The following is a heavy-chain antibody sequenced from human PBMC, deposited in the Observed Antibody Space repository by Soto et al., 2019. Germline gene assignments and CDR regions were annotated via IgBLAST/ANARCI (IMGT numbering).Heavy chain of an antibody. CDR1: GFTFSSYA. V-gene: IGHV3-30-3*01. CDR2: ISYDGSNK. D-gene: IGHD3-22*01. J-gene: IGHJ3*02. CDR3: ARETGDSSGYYVTTDAFDI. Sequence: QVQLVESGGGVVQPGRSLRLSCAASGFTFSSYAMHWVRQAPGQGLEWVAVISYDGSNKYYADSVKGRFTISRDNSKNTLYLQMNSLRAEDTAVYYCARETGDSSGYYVTTDAFDIWGQGTMVTVSS.